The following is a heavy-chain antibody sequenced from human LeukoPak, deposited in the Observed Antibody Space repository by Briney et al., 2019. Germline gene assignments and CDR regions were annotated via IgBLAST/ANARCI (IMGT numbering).Heavy chain of an antibody. CDR3: ARDFEYYYYMDV. Sequence: GGSLRLSCAASGFTFSSYTMNWVRQAPGKGLEWVSTITSSSSYIYYADSVKGRFTISRDNAKNSLYLQMNSLRAEDTAVYYCARDFEYYYYMDVWGKGTTVTISS. J-gene: IGHJ6*03. D-gene: IGHD3-9*01. V-gene: IGHV3-21*01. CDR2: ITSSSSYI. CDR1: GFTFSSYT.